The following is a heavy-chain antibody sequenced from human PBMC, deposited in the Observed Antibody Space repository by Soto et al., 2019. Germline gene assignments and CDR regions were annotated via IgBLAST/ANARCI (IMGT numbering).Heavy chain of an antibody. CDR2: IYSSGST. CDR1: GVSISSGDDY. Sequence: QVQLQESGPGLVKPSQTLSLTCIVSGVSISSGDDYWSWIRQPPGKGLEWIGYIYSSGSTYSNPSLRSPVTISADTSKNQFSLKLTSVTAADTAVYYCARGGGYDYWGQGALVTVSS. V-gene: IGHV4-30-4*01. D-gene: IGHD3-22*01. CDR3: ARGGGYDY. J-gene: IGHJ4*02.